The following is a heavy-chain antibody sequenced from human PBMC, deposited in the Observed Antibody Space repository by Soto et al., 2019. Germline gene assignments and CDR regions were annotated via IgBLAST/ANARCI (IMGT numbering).Heavy chain of an antibody. CDR2: IYYTGYT. V-gene: IGHV4-59*01. Sequence: SETLSLTYTVSGGSISTYYWSWIRQPPGKGLEWIGYIYYTGYTNYNPSLKSRVTISVDTSKNQFSLKLSSVTAADTAVYYCARSGGDYFYYYYMDVWDKGTTVTVSS. CDR1: GGSISTYY. D-gene: IGHD1-26*01. J-gene: IGHJ6*03. CDR3: ARSGGDYFYYYYMDV.